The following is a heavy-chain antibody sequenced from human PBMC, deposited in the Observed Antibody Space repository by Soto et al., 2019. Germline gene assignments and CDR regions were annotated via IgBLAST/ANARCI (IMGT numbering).Heavy chain of an antibody. J-gene: IGHJ6*02. CDR1: GYTFTSYD. V-gene: IGHV1-3*01. D-gene: IGHD3-3*01. CDR3: ARDRGDFWSGYYMGYYYGMDV. Sequence: ASVKVSCKASGYTFTSYDINWVRQAPGQRLEWMGWINAGNGNTKYSQKFQGRVTITRDTSASTAYMELSSLRSEDTAVYYCARDRGDFWSGYYMGYYYGMDVWGQGTTVTVSS. CDR2: INAGNGNT.